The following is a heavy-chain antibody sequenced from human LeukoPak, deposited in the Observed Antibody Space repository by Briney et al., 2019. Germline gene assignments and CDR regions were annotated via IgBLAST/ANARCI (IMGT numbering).Heavy chain of an antibody. CDR1: GFAFSNAW. Sequence: GGSLRLPCAASGFAFSNAWMSWVRQAPGKGLEWVGRIKSKTDGGTTDYAAPVKGRFTISRDDSKNTLYLQMNSLKTEDTAVYYCTTVRPTVTFYGMDVWGQGTTVTVSS. J-gene: IGHJ6*02. CDR2: IKSKTDGGTT. CDR3: TTVRPTVTFYGMDV. V-gene: IGHV3-15*01. D-gene: IGHD4-4*01.